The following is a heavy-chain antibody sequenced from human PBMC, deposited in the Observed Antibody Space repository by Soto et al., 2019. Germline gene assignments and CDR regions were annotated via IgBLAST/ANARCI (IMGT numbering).Heavy chain of an antibody. D-gene: IGHD2-2*01. V-gene: IGHV4-30-4*01. CDR2: IYYSGST. Sequence: NPSETLSLTCTVSGGSISSGDYYWSWIRQPPGKGLEWIGYIYYSGSTYYNPSLKSRVTISVDTSKSQFSLKLSSVTAADTAVYYCAREHLDCSSTSCYDGGGYYYGMDVWGQGTTVTVSS. J-gene: IGHJ6*02. CDR1: GGSISSGDYY. CDR3: AREHLDCSSTSCYDGGGYYYGMDV.